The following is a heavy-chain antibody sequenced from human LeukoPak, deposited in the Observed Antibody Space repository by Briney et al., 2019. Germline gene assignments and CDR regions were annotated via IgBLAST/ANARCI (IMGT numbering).Heavy chain of an antibody. D-gene: IGHD3-9*01. CDR2: ISWNSGSI. CDR3: AKDILRYFRYGMDV. V-gene: IGHV3-9*01. CDR1: GFTFDDYA. J-gene: IGHJ6*02. Sequence: PGGSLRLSCAASGFTFDDYAMHWVRQAPGKGLEWVSGISWNSGSIGYADSVKGRFTISRDNAKNSLYLQMNSLRAEDTALYYCAKDILRYFRYGMDVWGQGTTVTVSS.